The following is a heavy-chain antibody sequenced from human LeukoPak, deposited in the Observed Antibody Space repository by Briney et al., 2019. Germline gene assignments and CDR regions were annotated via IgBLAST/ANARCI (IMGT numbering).Heavy chain of an antibody. CDR3: AKLTYYYYIDV. Sequence: PGGSLRLSCAASGFTFDDYAMHWVRQAPGKGLEWVSGISWNSGSIGYADSVKGRFTISRDNAKNSLYLQMNSLRAEDTAVYYCAKLTYYYYIDVWGKGTTVTISS. J-gene: IGHJ6*03. CDR1: GFTFDDYA. CDR2: ISWNSGSI. V-gene: IGHV3-9*01.